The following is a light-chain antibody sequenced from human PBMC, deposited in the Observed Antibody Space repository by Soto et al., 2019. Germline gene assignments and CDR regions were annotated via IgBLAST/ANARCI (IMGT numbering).Light chain of an antibody. CDR3: QQHNNWPST. CDR2: GAS. Sequence: EIVMTQSPATLSVSPGERATLCCRACQSVTNNLAWYQQKPGQAPRLLIYGASSRATGIPARFSGSGSGTEFTLTISSLQSEDFAVYYCQQHNNWPSTFGQGTKVDNK. V-gene: IGKV3-15*01. J-gene: IGKJ1*01. CDR1: QSVTNN.